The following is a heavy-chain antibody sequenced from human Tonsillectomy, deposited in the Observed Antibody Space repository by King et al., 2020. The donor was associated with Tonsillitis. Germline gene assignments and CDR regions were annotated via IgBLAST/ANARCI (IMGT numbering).Heavy chain of an antibody. J-gene: IGHJ3*02. CDR2: IDRGDSDT. CDR3: ARRGGGSLDGFDI. CDR1: GYGFTNYW. D-gene: IGHD1-26*01. V-gene: IGHV5-51*03. Sequence: VQLVESGAEVKKPGESLKISCKGSGYGFTNYWIGWVRQMPGKGLEWMGIIDRGDSDTRYSPSSQGQVTISADKSSRTAYLQWSSLKASDTAMYYCARRGGGSLDGFDIWGQGTMVTVSS.